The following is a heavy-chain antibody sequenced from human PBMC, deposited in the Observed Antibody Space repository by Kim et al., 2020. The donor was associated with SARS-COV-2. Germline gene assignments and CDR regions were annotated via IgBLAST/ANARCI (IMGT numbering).Heavy chain of an antibody. D-gene: IGHD3-10*01. Sequence: DFMSWVRQAPGKGLEWVSLIYRVGRAYYADSVKGRFRISRDDSKNTLYLQMNNLRVEDTAVYYCARSAYFGSGSYFDYWGQGTLVTVSS. CDR2: IYRVGRA. J-gene: IGHJ4*02. V-gene: IGHV3-66*01. CDR3: ARSAYFGSGSYFDY. CDR1: DF.